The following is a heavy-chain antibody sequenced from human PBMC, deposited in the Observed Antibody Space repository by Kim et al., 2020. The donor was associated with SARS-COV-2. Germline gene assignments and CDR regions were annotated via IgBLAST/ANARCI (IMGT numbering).Heavy chain of an antibody. CDR3: ARGGVRIAGYYFDY. J-gene: IGHJ4*02. D-gene: IGHD6-13*01. Sequence: NPSLKSRVTISVDTAKNQFSLKLSSVTAADTAVYYCARGGVRIAGYYFDYWGQGTLVTVSS. V-gene: IGHV4-34*01.